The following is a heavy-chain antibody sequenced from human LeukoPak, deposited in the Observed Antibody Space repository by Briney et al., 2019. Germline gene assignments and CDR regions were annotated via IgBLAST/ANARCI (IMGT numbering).Heavy chain of an antibody. CDR1: GFTFSGHF. V-gene: IGHV3-64D*06. CDR3: LKDLTGTWSFDH. CDR2: ISVNGDKT. J-gene: IGHJ4*02. Sequence: GGSLRLSCSASGFTFSGHFMHWVRQAPGKGLEYVSSISVNGDKTLYAESVKGRFTISRDNSKNTLYLQLSSLRLEDTAIYYCLKDLTGTWSFDHWGQGTLLTVSS. D-gene: IGHD7-27*01.